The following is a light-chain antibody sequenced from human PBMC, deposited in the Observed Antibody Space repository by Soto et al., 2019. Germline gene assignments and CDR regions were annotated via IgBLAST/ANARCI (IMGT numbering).Light chain of an antibody. CDR2: GVS. Sequence: QSVLTQPASGSGSPGQSITISCTGTSSDIGGYNYVSWYQQYPGKAPKLMIFGVSDRPSGVSNRFSGAKSGTTAALTISGLQAEDEADYYCRSYKTSSTVVVFGGGTKLTVL. CDR1: SSDIGGYNY. CDR3: RSYKTSSTVVV. V-gene: IGLV2-14*01. J-gene: IGLJ2*01.